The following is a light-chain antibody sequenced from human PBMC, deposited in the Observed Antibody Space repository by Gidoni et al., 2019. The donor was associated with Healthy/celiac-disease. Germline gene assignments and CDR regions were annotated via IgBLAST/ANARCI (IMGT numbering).Light chain of an antibody. CDR3: QQSYSTPYT. J-gene: IGKJ2*01. CDR1: QSISSY. Sequence: DIQMTQSPSSLSASVGDRVTITFRASQSISSYLNWYQQKPGKAPKLLIYAASSLQSGVPSSFSGSGSGTDFTLTISSLQPEDFATYYCQQSYSTPYTFGQGTKLEIK. V-gene: IGKV1-39*01. CDR2: AAS.